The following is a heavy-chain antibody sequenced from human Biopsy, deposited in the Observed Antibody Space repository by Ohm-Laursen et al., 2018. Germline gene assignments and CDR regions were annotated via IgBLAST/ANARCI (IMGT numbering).Heavy chain of an antibody. J-gene: IGHJ4*02. V-gene: IGHV1-2*02. CDR2: IYPNSGDT. CDR3: ARDLLEWSLPS. D-gene: IGHD3-3*01. CDR1: GDALLGYY. Sequence: ASVKVSCKASGDALLGYYLHWVRQAPGQGLEWMGSIYPNSGDTDFAQKFQGRASMTRDTSVSTAYLELSSLRSDDTAIYYCARDLLEWSLPSWGQGTLVTVSS.